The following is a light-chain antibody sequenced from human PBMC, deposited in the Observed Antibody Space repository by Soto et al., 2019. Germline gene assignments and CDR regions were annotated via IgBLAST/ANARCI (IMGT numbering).Light chain of an antibody. V-gene: IGLV1-44*01. CDR1: SSNIGSNN. Sequence: QSVLTQTPSASGTPGQRVNISCSGSSSNIGSNNVNWDQQLPGTAPKLLIYSNNQRPSGVPDRFSGSKSGTSASLAISGLQAEDEADYYCEAWDDSLNGVVFGGGTKLTVL. CDR2: SNN. CDR3: EAWDDSLNGVV. J-gene: IGLJ2*01.